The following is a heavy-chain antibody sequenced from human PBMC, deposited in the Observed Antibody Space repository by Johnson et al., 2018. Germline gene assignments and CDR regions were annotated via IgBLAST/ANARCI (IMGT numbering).Heavy chain of an antibody. CDR2: IKSKTYGGTT. D-gene: IGHD2-15*01. CDR1: GFTFGDYA. Sequence: VQLVQSGGGLIQPGRSLRLSCTASGFTFGDYAMSWFRQAPGKGLEWVGFIKSKTYGGTTEYAASVKGRFTISSDDSESIAYLQMNSLKTEDTGVYYCTRGGYSPAVWGQGTMVTVSS. J-gene: IGHJ3*01. V-gene: IGHV3-49*03. CDR3: TRGGYSPAV.